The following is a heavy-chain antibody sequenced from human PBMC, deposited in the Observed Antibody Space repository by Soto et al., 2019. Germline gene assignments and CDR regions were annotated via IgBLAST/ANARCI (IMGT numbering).Heavy chain of an antibody. CDR2: ISSSSSYI. CDR3: XRDTTDSSGYYFDPFDY. V-gene: IGHV3-21*01. CDR1: GFTFSSYS. J-gene: IGHJ4*02. D-gene: IGHD3-22*01. Sequence: GGSLRLSCAASGFTFSSYSMNWVRQAPGKGLEWVSSISSSSSYIYYADSVKGRFTISRDNAKNSLYLQMNSLRAEDTAVYYCXRDTTDSSGYYFDPFDYWGQGTLVTVSS.